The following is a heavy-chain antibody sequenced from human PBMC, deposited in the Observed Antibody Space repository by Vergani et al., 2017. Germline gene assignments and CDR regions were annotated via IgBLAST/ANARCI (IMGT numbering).Heavy chain of an antibody. CDR1: GGSFSGYY. V-gene: IGHV4-34*01. D-gene: IGHD5-12*01. J-gene: IGHJ6*03. CDR3: ARLKQLRAGYYYYYMDV. Sequence: QVQLQQWGAGLLKPSETPSLTCAVYGGSFSGYYWSWIRQPPGKGLEWIGEINHSGSTNYNPSLKSRVTISVDTSKNQFSLKLSSVTAADTAVYYCARLKQLRAGYYYYYMDVWGKXP. CDR2: INHSGST.